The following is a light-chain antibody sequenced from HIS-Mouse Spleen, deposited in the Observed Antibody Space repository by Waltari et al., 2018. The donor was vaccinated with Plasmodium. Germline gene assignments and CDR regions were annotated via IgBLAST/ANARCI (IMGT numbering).Light chain of an antibody. V-gene: IGLV2-23*03. CDR3: CSYAGSSTFV. CDR2: EGS. Sequence: QSALPQPAPVSGSPGQSITISCPGTSRDVGSYNLVSWYQQHPGKAPKLMIYEGSKRPSGVSNRFSGSKSGNTASLTISGLQAEDEADYYCCSYAGSSTFVFGGGTKLTVL. J-gene: IGLJ3*02. CDR1: SRDVGSYNL.